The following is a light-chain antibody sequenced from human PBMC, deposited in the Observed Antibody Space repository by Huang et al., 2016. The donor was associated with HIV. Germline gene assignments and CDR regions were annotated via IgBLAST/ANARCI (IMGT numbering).Light chain of an antibody. CDR3: MQALQTPFT. CDR1: QSLLNSDGYNY. V-gene: IGKV2-28*01. J-gene: IGKJ3*01. Sequence: DIVLTQSPLSLPVTPGEPASISCRSSQSLLNSDGYNYLDWFLQKPGQSPPLLIHLGSHRASGVPDRFSGSGSGTDFTLKISRVEAEDVGVYYCMQALQTPFTFGPGTKVDVK. CDR2: LGS.